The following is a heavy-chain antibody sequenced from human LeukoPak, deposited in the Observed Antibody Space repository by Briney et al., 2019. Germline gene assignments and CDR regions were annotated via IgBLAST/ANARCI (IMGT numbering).Heavy chain of an antibody. Sequence: EASVKVSCKASGYIFTGYYIHWVRQAPGQGLEWMGRINPNGGGTNYAQKFQGRVTVTGDTSISTAYMELSRLRSDDTAVYYCAREIRRGAGDWFDPWGQGTLVTVSS. J-gene: IGHJ5*02. D-gene: IGHD1-26*01. V-gene: IGHV1-2*06. CDR2: INPNGGGT. CDR1: GYIFTGYY. CDR3: AREIRRGAGDWFDP.